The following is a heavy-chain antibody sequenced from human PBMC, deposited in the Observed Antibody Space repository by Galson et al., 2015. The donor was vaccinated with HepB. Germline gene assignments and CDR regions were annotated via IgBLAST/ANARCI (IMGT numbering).Heavy chain of an antibody. CDR3: AKDLGAAAGYGMDV. CDR2: ISYDGSNK. D-gene: IGHD6-13*01. V-gene: IGHV3-30*18. J-gene: IGHJ6*02. Sequence: SLRLSCAASGFTFSSYGMHWVRQAPGKGLEWVAVISYDGSNKYYADSVKGRFTISRDNSKNTLYLQMNSLRAEDTAVYYCAKDLGAAAGYGMDVWGQGTTVTVSS. CDR1: GFTFSSYG.